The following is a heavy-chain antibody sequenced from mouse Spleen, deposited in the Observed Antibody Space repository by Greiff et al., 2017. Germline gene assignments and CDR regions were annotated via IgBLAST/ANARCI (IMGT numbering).Heavy chain of an antibody. CDR1: GFTFSSYA. Sequence: EVQVVESGGGLVKLGGSLKLSCAASGFTFSSYAMSWVRQTPEKRLEWVATISSGGGNTYYPDSVKGRFTISRDNAKNTLYLQMSSLKSEDTAMYYCARQGGNYLWYFDVWGAGTTVTVSS. CDR2: ISSGGGNT. CDR3: ARQGGNYLWYFDV. V-gene: IGHV5-9-3*01. J-gene: IGHJ1*01. D-gene: IGHD2-1*01.